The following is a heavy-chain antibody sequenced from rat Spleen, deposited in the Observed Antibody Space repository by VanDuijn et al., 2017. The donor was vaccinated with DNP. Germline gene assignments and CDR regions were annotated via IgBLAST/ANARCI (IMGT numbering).Heavy chain of an antibody. V-gene: IGHV5-46*01. J-gene: IGHJ2*01. CDR2: ISINGGTT. Sequence: EVQLVESGGGLVQPGRSMKLSCAASGFTFSTFPMAWVRQAPTKGLEWVASISINGGTTYYRNSVKGRFTISRDNAKSTLYLQMDSLTSEDTATYYCATLFGKWGQGVMVTVSS. CDR1: GFTFSTFP. D-gene: IGHD4-6*01. CDR3: ATLFGK.